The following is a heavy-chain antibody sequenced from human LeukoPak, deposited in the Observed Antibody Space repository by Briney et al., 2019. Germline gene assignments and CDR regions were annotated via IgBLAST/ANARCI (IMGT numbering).Heavy chain of an antibody. Sequence: GGSLRLSCAASGFTFSSYNMNWVRQAPGKWLEWVSYISSSSSTIYYADSVKGRFTISRDNAKNSLYLQMNSLRAEDTAVYYCARGRIAVAGTEENWFDPWGQGTLVTVSS. J-gene: IGHJ5*02. CDR1: GFTFSSYN. CDR2: ISSSSSTI. V-gene: IGHV3-48*01. D-gene: IGHD6-19*01. CDR3: ARGRIAVAGTEENWFDP.